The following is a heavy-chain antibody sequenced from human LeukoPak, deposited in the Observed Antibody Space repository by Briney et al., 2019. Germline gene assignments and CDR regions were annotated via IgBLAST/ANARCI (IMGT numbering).Heavy chain of an antibody. CDR1: GFTFSRDW. CDR3: VRALMGTSDH. J-gene: IGHJ4*02. V-gene: IGHV3-74*01. D-gene: IGHD7-27*01. Sequence: GGTLRLSCAASGFTFSRDWMHWVRQAPGKGRVWVSRMNSDGSTTNYADSVKGRFTISRDNSKNTLYLQMNSLRAEDTAVYYCVRALMGTSDHWGQGSLVTVSS. CDR2: MNSDGSTT.